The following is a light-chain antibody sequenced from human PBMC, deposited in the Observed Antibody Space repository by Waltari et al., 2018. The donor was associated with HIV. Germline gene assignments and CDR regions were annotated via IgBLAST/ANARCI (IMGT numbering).Light chain of an antibody. V-gene: IGKV1-9*01. J-gene: IGKJ3*01. Sequence: DVLLTQFPPFLSASVGARVTITCRASHNLRNYLAWYQKKPGRAPKLLIYGASTLQSGVPSRFAGSGSGAYFTLTISGLQPEDFATYYCQQQTSYPLTFGPGTRVEVK. CDR3: QQQTSYPLT. CDR2: GAS. CDR1: HNLRNY.